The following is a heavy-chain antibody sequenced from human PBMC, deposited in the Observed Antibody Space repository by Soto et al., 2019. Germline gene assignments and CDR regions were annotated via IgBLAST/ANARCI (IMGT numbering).Heavy chain of an antibody. J-gene: IGHJ1*01. V-gene: IGHV3-11*01. CDR2: LSRSGDST. CDR3: VRGLQYFHY. CDR1: AFTFSDYY. Sequence: QVPPVESGGGLVKPGGSLRLSCVISAFTFSDYYMSWVRQATEKGLECISYLSRSGDSTYYADSVKGRFPISRDNANNSLYLQMDTLTPDDTAVYYCVRGLQYFHYWGQGTLVTLSS. D-gene: IGHD2-15*01.